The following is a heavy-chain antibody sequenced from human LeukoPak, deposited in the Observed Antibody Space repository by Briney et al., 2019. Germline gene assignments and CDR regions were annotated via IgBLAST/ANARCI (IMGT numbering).Heavy chain of an antibody. CDR2: ISGSGGST. J-gene: IGHJ4*02. CDR3: AKDHASVTSDDFDY. D-gene: IGHD4-17*01. Sequence: GGALRLSCVASGFTLSSHTMSWVRQAPGKGLEWVSAISGSGGSTYYPDSVKGRFTISRDNSKNTLYLQINSLRAEDTAVYYCAKDHASVTSDDFDYWGQGALVTVSS. V-gene: IGHV3-23*01. CDR1: GFTLSSHT.